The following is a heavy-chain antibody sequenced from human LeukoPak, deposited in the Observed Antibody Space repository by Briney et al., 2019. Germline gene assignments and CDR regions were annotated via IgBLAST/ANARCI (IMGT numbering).Heavy chain of an antibody. Sequence: GASLRLSCAASGFTFSSYAMSCVRQAPGRGLEWVSAISGSGGSTYYADSVRGRFTISRDNSKNTLYLQMNSLRAEDTAVYYCAKDRSSGWYHWGQGTLVTVSS. D-gene: IGHD6-19*01. J-gene: IGHJ4*02. CDR1: GFTFSSYA. V-gene: IGHV3-23*01. CDR2: ISGSGGST. CDR3: AKDRSSGWYH.